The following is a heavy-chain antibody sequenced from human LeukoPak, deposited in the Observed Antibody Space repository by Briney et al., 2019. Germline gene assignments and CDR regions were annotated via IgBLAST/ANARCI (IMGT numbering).Heavy chain of an antibody. CDR3: ARDPDYFDDSGYT. D-gene: IGHD5-12*01. V-gene: IGHV4-39*07. CDR2: MYYSEGT. CDR1: AGSVSSNRYY. Sequence: SETLSLTCTVSAGSVSSNRYYWGWLRQPPGKGLEWIGSMYYSEGTYYNPSLKSRVTISADTFKNQFSLKLSSVTAADTAVYYCARDPDYFDDSGYTWGQGTLVTVSS. J-gene: IGHJ5*02.